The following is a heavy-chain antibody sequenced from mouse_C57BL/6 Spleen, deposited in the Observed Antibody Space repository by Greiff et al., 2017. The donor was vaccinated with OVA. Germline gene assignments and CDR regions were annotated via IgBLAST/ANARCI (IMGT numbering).Heavy chain of an antibody. CDR3: TTDIYDGCYVDY. D-gene: IGHD2-3*01. J-gene: IGHJ2*01. Sequence: VQLQQSGAELVRPGASVKLSCTASGFNIKDDYMHWVKQRPEQGLEWIGWIDPENGDTEYASKFQGKATITADTSSNTAYLQISSLTSEDTAVDYCTTDIYDGCYVDYWGQGTTGTVSA. V-gene: IGHV14-4*01. CDR1: GFNIKDDY. CDR2: IDPENGDT.